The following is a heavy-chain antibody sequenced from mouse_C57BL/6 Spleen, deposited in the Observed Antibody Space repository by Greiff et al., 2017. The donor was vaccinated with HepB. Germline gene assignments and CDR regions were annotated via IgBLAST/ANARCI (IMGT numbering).Heavy chain of an antibody. CDR3: ASSVPLYYAMDY. J-gene: IGHJ4*01. CDR2: IDPNSGGT. Sequence: VQLQESGAELVKPGASVKLSCKASGYTFTSYWMHWVKQRPGRGLEWIGRIDPNSGGTKYNEKFKSKATLTVDKPSSTAYMQLSSLTSEDSAVYYCASSVPLYYAMDYWGQGTSVTVSS. V-gene: IGHV1-72*01. CDR1: GYTFTSYW.